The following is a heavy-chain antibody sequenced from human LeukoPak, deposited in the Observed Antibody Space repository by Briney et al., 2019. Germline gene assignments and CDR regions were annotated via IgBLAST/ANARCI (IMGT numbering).Heavy chain of an antibody. CDR1: GYTFTSYG. V-gene: IGHV1-18*01. CDR2: ISAYNGNT. Sequence: ASVKVSCKASGYTFTSYGISWARQAPGQGLEWMGWISAYNGNTNYAQKLQGRVTMTTDTSTSTAYMELRSLRSDDTAVYYCARDLSELRFLEWLSHDNWFDPWGQGTLVTVSS. J-gene: IGHJ5*02. CDR3: ARDLSELRFLEWLSHDNWFDP. D-gene: IGHD3-3*01.